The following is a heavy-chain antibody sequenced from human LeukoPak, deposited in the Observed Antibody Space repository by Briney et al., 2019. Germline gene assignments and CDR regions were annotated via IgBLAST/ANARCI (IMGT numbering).Heavy chain of an antibody. J-gene: IGHJ5*02. CDR2: INHSGST. V-gene: IGHV4-34*01. CDR1: GGSFSGYY. D-gene: IGHD6-25*01. CDR3: ARRPVSRWFDP. Sequence: SETLSLTCAVYGGSFSGYYWSWIRQPPGKGLEWIGEINHSGSTNYSPSLKSRVTISVDTSKNQFSLKLSSVTAADTAVYYCARRPVSRWFDPWGQGTLVTVSS.